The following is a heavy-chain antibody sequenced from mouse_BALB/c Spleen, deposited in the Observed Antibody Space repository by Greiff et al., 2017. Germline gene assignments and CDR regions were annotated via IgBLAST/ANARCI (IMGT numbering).Heavy chain of an antibody. Sequence: VQLKESGPGLVKPSQSLSLTCTVTGYSITSDYAWNWIRQFPGNQLEWMGYISYSGSTSYNPSLKRRISITRDTSKNQFFLQLNSVTTEDTATYYCARSVRYDAMDYWGQGTSVTVSS. CDR2: ISYSGST. CDR3: ARSVRYDAMDY. J-gene: IGHJ4*01. V-gene: IGHV3-2*02. CDR1: GYSITSDYA. D-gene: IGHD2-14*01.